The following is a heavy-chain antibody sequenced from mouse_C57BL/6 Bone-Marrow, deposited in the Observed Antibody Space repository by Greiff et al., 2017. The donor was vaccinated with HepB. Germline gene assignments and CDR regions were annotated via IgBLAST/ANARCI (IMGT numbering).Heavy chain of an antibody. CDR3: ARERTTVVAPDY. D-gene: IGHD1-1*01. CDR1: GYTFTDYY. V-gene: IGHV1-26*01. CDR2: INPNNGGT. Sequence: EVQLQQSGPELVKPGASVKISCKASGYTFTDYYMNWVKQSHGKSLEWIGDINPNNGGTSYNQKFKGKATLTVDKSSSTAYMELRSLTSEDSAVYYCARERTTVVAPDYWGQGTTLTVSS. J-gene: IGHJ2*01.